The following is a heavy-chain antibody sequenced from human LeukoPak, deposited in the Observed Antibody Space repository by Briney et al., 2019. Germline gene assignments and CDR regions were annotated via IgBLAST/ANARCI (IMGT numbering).Heavy chain of an antibody. J-gene: IGHJ6*02. V-gene: IGHV3-23*01. D-gene: IGHD2-2*01. Sequence: PGRSLRLSCAASGFSFSSYAMTWVRQAPGKGLEWVSAISGSGGSTAYADSVKGRFTISRDNSKNTLYLQTNSLRAEDTAVYYCAKALPAKYYYGLDLWGQGTTVTVSS. CDR2: ISGSGGST. CDR3: AKALPAKYYYGLDL. CDR1: GFSFSSYA.